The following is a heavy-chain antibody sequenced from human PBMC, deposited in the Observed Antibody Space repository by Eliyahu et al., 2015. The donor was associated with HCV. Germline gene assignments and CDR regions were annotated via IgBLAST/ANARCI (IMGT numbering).Heavy chain of an antibody. V-gene: IGHV3-9*01. CDR2: ISWNSGSI. CDR3: AKDISRIAVAGTGGDY. J-gene: IGHJ4*02. Sequence: EVQLVESGGGLVQPGRSLRLSCAASGFTFDXYAMHWVRQAPGKGLGWVSGISWNSGSIGYADSVKGRFTISRDNAKNSLYLQMNSLRAEDTALYYCAKDISRIAVAGTGGDYWGQGTLVTVSS. D-gene: IGHD6-19*01. CDR1: GFTFDXYA.